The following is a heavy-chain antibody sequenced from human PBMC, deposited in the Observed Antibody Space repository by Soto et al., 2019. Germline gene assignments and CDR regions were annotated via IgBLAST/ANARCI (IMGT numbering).Heavy chain of an antibody. J-gene: IGHJ4*02. V-gene: IGHV3-7*01. CDR3: ARGPF. Sequence: EVQLVESGGGVVQPRGSLRLSCAVSGFTFGNQWMSWVRQAPGKGLEWVANINQDGSAKSHVDSVEGRFTISRDNAKNSLYLQMNSLRVEDTAVYYCARGPFWGQGTLVTVSS. CDR1: GFTFGNQW. CDR2: INQDGSAK. D-gene: IGHD3-3*02.